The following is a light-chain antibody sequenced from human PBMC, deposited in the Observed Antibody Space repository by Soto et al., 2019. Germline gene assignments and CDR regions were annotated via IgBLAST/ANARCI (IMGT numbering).Light chain of an antibody. CDR3: ETWDSSLRAGV. CDR2: DNN. V-gene: IGLV1-51*01. J-gene: IGLJ1*01. Sequence: QSVLTQPPSVSAAPGQMVTISCFGRSSNIGNHYVSWYQQLPGTAPRLLIYDNNKRPSGIPDRFSGSKSGTSATLGITGLQTGDEADYYCETWDSSLRAGVFGTGTKVTVL. CDR1: SSNIGNHY.